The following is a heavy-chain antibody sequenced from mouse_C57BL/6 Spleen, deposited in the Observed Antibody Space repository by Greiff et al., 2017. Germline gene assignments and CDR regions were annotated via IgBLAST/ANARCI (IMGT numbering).Heavy chain of an antibody. CDR3: ARPVSYYGSSHWYFDV. J-gene: IGHJ1*03. CDR2: ISSGRSTI. Sequence: EVQRVESGGGLVKPGGSLKLSCAASGFTFSDYGMHWVRQAPEKGLEWVAYISSGRSTIYYADTVKGRFTISRDNAKNTLFLQMTSLRSEDTAMYYCARPVSYYGSSHWYFDVWGTGTTVTVSS. V-gene: IGHV5-17*01. CDR1: GFTFSDYG. D-gene: IGHD1-1*01.